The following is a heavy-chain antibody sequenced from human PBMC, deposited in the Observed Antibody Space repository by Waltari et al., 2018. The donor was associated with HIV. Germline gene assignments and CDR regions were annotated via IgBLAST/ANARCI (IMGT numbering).Heavy chain of an antibody. CDR1: GGTFTSSG. CDR2: IIPILGIT. D-gene: IGHD6-13*01. CDR3: ARGAAAGNHFYYGMDV. J-gene: IGHJ6*02. V-gene: IGHV1-69*04. Sequence: QVQLVQSGAEVKKPGSSVKVSCKASGGTFTSSGISWVRQAPGQGLEWMGRIIPILGITNYAQKFQGRVTITADKSTSTAYMELRSLRSEDTAVYYCARGAAAGNHFYYGMDVWGQGTTVTVSS.